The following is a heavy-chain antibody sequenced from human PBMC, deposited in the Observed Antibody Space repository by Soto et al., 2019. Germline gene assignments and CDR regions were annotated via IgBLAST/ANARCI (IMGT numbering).Heavy chain of an antibody. CDR3: ARILAAAGAGTGTWGMDV. J-gene: IGHJ6*02. V-gene: IGHV1-46*03. CDR1: GYTFTSYA. D-gene: IGHD6-13*01. Sequence: GASVKVSCKASGYTFTSYAMHWVRQAPGQGLEWMGIINPSGGSTSYAQKFQGRVTMTRDTSTSTVYMELSSLRSEDTAVYYCARILAAAGAGTGTWGMDVWGQGTTVTVSS. CDR2: INPSGGST.